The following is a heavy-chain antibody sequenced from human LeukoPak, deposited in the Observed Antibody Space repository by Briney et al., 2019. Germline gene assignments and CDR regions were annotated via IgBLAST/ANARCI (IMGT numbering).Heavy chain of an antibody. CDR2: IRYDGSNK. D-gene: IGHD3-22*01. Sequence: GGSLRLSCAASGFTFSSYGMHWVRQAPGKGLEWVAFIRYDGSNKYYADSVKGRFTISRDNSKNTLYLQMNSLRAEDTAVYYCAKYPTYYYDSSGYPTDAFDIWGQGTMVTVSS. V-gene: IGHV3-30*02. CDR3: AKYPTYYYDSSGYPTDAFDI. CDR1: GFTFSSYG. J-gene: IGHJ3*02.